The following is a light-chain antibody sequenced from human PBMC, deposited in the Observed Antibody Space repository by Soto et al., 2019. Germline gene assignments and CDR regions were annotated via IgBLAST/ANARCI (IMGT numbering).Light chain of an antibody. CDR2: GAS. Sequence: ENVLTQAPGTLSLSPGERATLSCRPSQSVSSSYLAWYQQKPGQAPRLLIYGASSRATGIPGRFSGSGSGTDFTLTISRLEPEDFAVYYCQQYGSSPQTFGQGTKVDIK. CDR3: QQYGSSPQT. CDR1: QSVSSSY. J-gene: IGKJ1*01. V-gene: IGKV3-20*01.